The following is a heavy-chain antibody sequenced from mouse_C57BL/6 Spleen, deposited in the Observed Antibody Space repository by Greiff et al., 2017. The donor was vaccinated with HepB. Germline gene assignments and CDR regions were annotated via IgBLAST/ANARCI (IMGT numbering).Heavy chain of an antibody. CDR1: GFSLTSYG. CDR2: IWSGGST. Sequence: VKLVESGPGLVQPSQSLSITCTVSGFSLTSYGVHWVRQSPGKGLEWLGVIWSGGSTDYNAAFISRLSISKDNSKSQVFFKMNSLQADDTAIYYCASYSNHWYFDVWGTGTTVTVSS. CDR3: ASYSNHWYFDV. D-gene: IGHD2-5*01. J-gene: IGHJ1*03. V-gene: IGHV2-2*01.